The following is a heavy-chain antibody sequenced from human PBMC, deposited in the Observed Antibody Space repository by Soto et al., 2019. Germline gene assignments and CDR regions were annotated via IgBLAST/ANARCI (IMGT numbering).Heavy chain of an antibody. CDR3: ARPLGAVGY. Sequence: SETLSLTCTVSGGSISSSSYYWGWIRQPPGKGLEWIGSIYYSGSTYYNPSLKSRVTISVDTSKNQFSLKLSSVTAADTAVYYCARPLGAVGYWGQGTLVTVS. J-gene: IGHJ4*02. CDR1: GGSISSSSYY. D-gene: IGHD3-3*01. CDR2: IYYSGST. V-gene: IGHV4-39*01.